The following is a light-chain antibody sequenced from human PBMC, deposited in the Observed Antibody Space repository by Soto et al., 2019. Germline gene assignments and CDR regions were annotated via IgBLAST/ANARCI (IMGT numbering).Light chain of an antibody. CDR2: GAS. J-gene: IGKJ1*01. V-gene: IGKV3-20*01. Sequence: EIVVTQSPGTLSLSPGEKATISCRASQSVSSSYLAWYQQKPGQAPRLLIYGASSRATGIPDRFSGSGSGTDFTLTISRLEPEDFAVYYCQQYGSSPQTFGQGTRWIS. CDR3: QQYGSSPQT. CDR1: QSVSSSY.